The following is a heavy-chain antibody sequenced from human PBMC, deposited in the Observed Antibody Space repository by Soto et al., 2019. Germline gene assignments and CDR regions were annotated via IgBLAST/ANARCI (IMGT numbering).Heavy chain of an antibody. CDR2: SSYTGST. D-gene: IGHD2-8*01. J-gene: IGHJ4*02. CDR3: TQDTNAYNFYY. Sequence: QVQLQESGPGLVKPSETLSLTCKVSGGSISNHPWSWIRQPPGKGLEWIGFSSYTGSTDYNPSLNSRVTISVDTSKNQFSLKLTSVTAADTAVYYCTQDTNAYNFYYWGQGTLVTVSS. V-gene: IGHV4-59*11. CDR1: GGSISNHP.